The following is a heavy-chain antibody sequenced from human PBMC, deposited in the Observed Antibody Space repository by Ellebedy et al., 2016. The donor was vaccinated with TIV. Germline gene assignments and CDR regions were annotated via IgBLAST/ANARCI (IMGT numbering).Heavy chain of an antibody. CDR3: AKGTGVKGDWFDP. CDR2: ISGSGGST. D-gene: IGHD1-14*01. V-gene: IGHV3-23*01. Sequence: GGSLRLXXAASGFIFSSYNMNWVRQAPGKGLEWVSAISGSGGSTYYADSVKGRFTISRDNSKNTLYLQMNSLRADDTALYYCAKGTGVKGDWFDPWGQGTLVTVSS. J-gene: IGHJ5*02. CDR1: GFIFSSYN.